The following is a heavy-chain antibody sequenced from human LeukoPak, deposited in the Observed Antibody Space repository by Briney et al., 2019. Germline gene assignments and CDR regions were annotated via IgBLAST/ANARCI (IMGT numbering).Heavy chain of an antibody. CDR1: GGTFSSYA. Sequence: ASVKVSCKASGGTFSSYAISWVRQAPGQGLEWMGGIITIFGTANYAQKFQGRVTITADESTSTAYMELSSLRSEDTAVYYCARVHNTYYYGSGSYGLQGSAFDIWGQGTMVTVSS. CDR3: ARVHNTYYYGSGSYGLQGSAFDI. V-gene: IGHV1-69*13. D-gene: IGHD3-10*01. CDR2: IITIFGTA. J-gene: IGHJ3*02.